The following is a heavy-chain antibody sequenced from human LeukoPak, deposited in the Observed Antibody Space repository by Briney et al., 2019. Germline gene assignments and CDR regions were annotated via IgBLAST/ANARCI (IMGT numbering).Heavy chain of an antibody. D-gene: IGHD3-9*01. Sequence: ASVKVSXKASGYTFTGYYMHWVRQAPGQGLEWMGWVNPNSDGTNYAQKFQGRVTMTRDTSISTAYMELSRLRSDDTAVYYCARDLTILDYWGQGTLVTVSS. CDR2: VNPNSDGT. J-gene: IGHJ4*02. CDR1: GYTFTGYY. V-gene: IGHV1-2*02. CDR3: ARDLTILDY.